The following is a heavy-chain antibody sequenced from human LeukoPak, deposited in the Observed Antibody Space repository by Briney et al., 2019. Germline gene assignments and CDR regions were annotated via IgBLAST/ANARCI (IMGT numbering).Heavy chain of an antibody. CDR3: ARGPYDSSGYYYDPLDY. CDR2: ISGSGGST. CDR1: GFTFSSYA. V-gene: IGHV3-23*01. D-gene: IGHD3-22*01. Sequence: GGSLRLSCAASGFTFSSYAMSWVRQAPGKGLEWVSAISGSGGSTYYADSVKGRFTISRDNSKNTLYLQMNSLRAEDTAVYYCARGPYDSSGYYYDPLDYWGQGTLVTVSS. J-gene: IGHJ4*02.